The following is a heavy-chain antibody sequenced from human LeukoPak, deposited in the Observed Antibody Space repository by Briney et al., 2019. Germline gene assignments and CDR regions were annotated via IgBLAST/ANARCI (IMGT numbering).Heavy chain of an antibody. CDR2: ISSSGSTI. D-gene: IGHD6-13*01. CDR1: GFTFSSYE. J-gene: IGHJ3*02. Sequence: GGSLRLSCAASGFTFSSYEMNWVRQAPGKGLEWVSYISSSGSTIYYADSVKGRFTISRDNAKNSLYLQMNSLRAEDTAVYYCARERGLSSLNPDAFDIWGQGTMVTVSS. V-gene: IGHV3-48*03. CDR3: ARERGLSSLNPDAFDI.